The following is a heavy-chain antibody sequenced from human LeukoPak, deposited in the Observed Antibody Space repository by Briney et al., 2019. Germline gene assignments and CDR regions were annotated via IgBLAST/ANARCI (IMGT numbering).Heavy chain of an antibody. CDR2: INPNSGGT. D-gene: IGHD2-15*01. CDR1: GYTFTSYG. V-gene: IGHV1-2*02. Sequence: GASVKVSCKASGYTFTSYGISWVRQAPGQGLEWMGWINPNSGGTNYAQKFQGRVTMTRDTSISTAYMELSRLRSDDTAVYYCARVRVVAATPDYWGQGTLVTVSS. CDR3: ARVRVVAATPDY. J-gene: IGHJ4*02.